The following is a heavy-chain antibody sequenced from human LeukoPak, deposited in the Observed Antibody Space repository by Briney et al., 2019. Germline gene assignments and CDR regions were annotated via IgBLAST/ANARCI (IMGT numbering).Heavy chain of an antibody. CDR1: GFTFSSYG. Sequence: PGRSLRLSCAASGFTFSSYGMHWVRQAPGKGLEWVAVIWYDGSNKYYADSVKGRFTISRDNSKNTLYLQMNSLRAEDTAVYYCARSNSGDSSGYPTWAQYYYYYYGMDVWGQGTTVTVSS. V-gene: IGHV3-33*01. CDR2: IWYDGSNK. J-gene: IGHJ6*02. D-gene: IGHD3-22*01. CDR3: ARSNSGDSSGYPTWAQYYYYYYGMDV.